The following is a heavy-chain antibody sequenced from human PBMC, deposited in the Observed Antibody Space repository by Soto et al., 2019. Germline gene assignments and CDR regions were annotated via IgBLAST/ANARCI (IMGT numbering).Heavy chain of an antibody. J-gene: IGHJ6*02. Sequence: PGGSLRLSCAASGFTFSIYWMHWVRQAPGKGLVWVSRINSDGSSTSYADSVKGRFTISRDNAKNTLYLQMNSLRAEDTAVYYCARGPRFKDFYYYYGMDVWGQGTTVTVSS. CDR3: ARGPRFKDFYYYYGMDV. V-gene: IGHV3-74*01. CDR1: GFTFSIYW. CDR2: INSDGSST.